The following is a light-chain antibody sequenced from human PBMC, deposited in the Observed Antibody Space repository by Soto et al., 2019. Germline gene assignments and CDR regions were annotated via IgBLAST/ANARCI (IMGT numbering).Light chain of an antibody. V-gene: IGKV3-20*01. CDR1: QTVCSRF. Sequence: EIVLSQSPGTLSLSPGDRAILSCRASQTVCSRFLAWYQQKLDQAPRLLIYGVSRRAAGIPDTFSGSGSGTDFTLTISRLEPEDFAVYYGQQYGTSPWAFGQGTKVECK. J-gene: IGKJ1*01. CDR2: GVS. CDR3: QQYGTSPWA.